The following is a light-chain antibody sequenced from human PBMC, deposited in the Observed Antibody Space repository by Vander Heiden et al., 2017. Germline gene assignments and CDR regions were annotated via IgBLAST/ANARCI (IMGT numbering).Light chain of an antibody. V-gene: IGKV1-9*01. Sequence: DIQLTQSPSFLSASVGDRVTITCRASQDISNKLAWYRQKPGKAPKVLLYDASTLQSGVPARFSGSGSGTEFALTINSLQPEDFASYSCQQFKSYPLTFGPGTKVDIK. J-gene: IGKJ3*01. CDR2: DAS. CDR1: QDISNK. CDR3: QQFKSYPLT.